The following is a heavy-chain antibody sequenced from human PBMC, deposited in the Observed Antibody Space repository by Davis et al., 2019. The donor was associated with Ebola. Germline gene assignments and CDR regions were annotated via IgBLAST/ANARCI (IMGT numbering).Heavy chain of an antibody. Sequence: GESLKISCAASGFTFSSYGIHWVRQAPGKGLEWVAFMRNAENTKYYGDSVRGRFTISRDDSNDMLYLQMNSLRVEDTAVYYCAKWGLRYGDGVFSYYYMDVWGKGTTVTVSS. J-gene: IGHJ6*03. D-gene: IGHD4-17*01. V-gene: IGHV3-30*02. CDR1: GFTFSSYG. CDR3: AKWGLRYGDGVFSYYYMDV. CDR2: MRNAENTK.